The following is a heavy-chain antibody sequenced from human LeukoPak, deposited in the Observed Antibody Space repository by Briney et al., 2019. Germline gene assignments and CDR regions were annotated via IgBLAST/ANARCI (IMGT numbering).Heavy chain of an antibody. CDR2: ISTYNGHA. Sequence: ASVKVSCKASGYTFTSYGINWVRQAPGQGLEWMGWISTYNGHANYAQKFQGRVTMTTDTSTSTASMELRSLRSDDTAVYYCARDHAAGWELPLNWFDPWGQGTLVTVSS. CDR3: ARDHAAGWELPLNWFDP. D-gene: IGHD1-26*01. CDR1: GYTFTSYG. V-gene: IGHV1-18*01. J-gene: IGHJ5*02.